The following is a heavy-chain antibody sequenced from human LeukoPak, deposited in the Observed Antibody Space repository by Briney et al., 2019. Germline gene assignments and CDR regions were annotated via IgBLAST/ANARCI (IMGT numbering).Heavy chain of an antibody. CDR2: ISYDGRSQ. D-gene: IGHD2-15*01. V-gene: IGHV3-30*18. CDR3: AKDRARHCSGGSCYSADY. J-gene: IGHJ4*02. CDR1: GFTFSNYG. Sequence: GRSLRLSCAASGFTFSNYGIHWVRQAPGKGLEWVAVISYDGRSQYHADSVKGRLTISRDISRNTLYLQMKSLRAEDTAVYYCAKDRARHCSGGSCYSADYWGQGTLVTVSS.